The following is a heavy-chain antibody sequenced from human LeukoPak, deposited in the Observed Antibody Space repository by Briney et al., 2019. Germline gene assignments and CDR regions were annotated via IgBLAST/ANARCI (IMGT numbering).Heavy chain of an antibody. J-gene: IGHJ4*02. CDR2: IYYSGST. V-gene: IGHV4-59*01. D-gene: IGHD1-26*01. CDR1: GGSISSYY. Sequence: SETLSLTCTVSGGSISSYYWSWIRQPPGKGLEWIGYIYYSGSTNYNPSLKSRVTISVDTSKNQFSLKPSSVTAADTAVYYCASSNPRGSHHSVFDYWGQGTLVTVSS. CDR3: ASSNPRGSHHSVFDY.